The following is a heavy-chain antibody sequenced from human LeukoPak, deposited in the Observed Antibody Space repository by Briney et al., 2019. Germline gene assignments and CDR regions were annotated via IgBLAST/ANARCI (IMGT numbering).Heavy chain of an antibody. V-gene: IGHV1-24*01. D-gene: IGHD6-19*01. CDR3: LSGSSGWYGFDY. CDR1: GYTLTELS. J-gene: IGHJ4*02. CDR2: FDPEDGET. Sequence: ASVKVSCKVSGYTLTELSMHWVRQAPGKGLEWMGGFDPEDGETIYAQKFQGRVTMTEDTSTDTAYMELSSLRSEDTAVYYCLSGSSGWYGFDYWGQGTLVTVSS.